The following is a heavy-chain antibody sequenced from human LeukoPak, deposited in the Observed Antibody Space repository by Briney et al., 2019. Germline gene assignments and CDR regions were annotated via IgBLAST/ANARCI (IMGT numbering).Heavy chain of an antibody. Sequence: GGSLRLSCAASGFTFDDYAMHWVRQAPGKGLEWVSGISWNSGSIGYADSVKGRFTISRDNAKNSLYLQMNSLRAEDTAVYYCARGLAVDYWGQGTLVTVSS. CDR2: ISWNSGSI. J-gene: IGHJ4*02. CDR1: GFTFDDYA. V-gene: IGHV3-9*01. CDR3: ARGLAVDY. D-gene: IGHD6-19*01.